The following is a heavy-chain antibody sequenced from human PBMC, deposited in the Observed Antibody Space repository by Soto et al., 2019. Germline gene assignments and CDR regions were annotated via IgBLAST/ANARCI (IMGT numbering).Heavy chain of an antibody. J-gene: IGHJ4*02. CDR3: AKDPCSGGSCYLWYFDY. CDR2: ISGSGGST. V-gene: IGHV3-23*01. Sequence: GGSLGLSCAASGFTFSSYAMSWVRQAPGKGLEWVSAISGSGGSTYYADSVKGRFTISRDNSKNTLYLQMNSLRAEDTAVYYCAKDPCSGGSCYLWYFDYWGQGTLVTVSS. CDR1: GFTFSSYA. D-gene: IGHD2-15*01.